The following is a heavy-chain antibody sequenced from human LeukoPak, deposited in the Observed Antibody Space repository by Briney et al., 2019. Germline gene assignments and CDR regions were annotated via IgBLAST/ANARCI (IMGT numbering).Heavy chain of an antibody. J-gene: IGHJ5*02. CDR1: GYSISSGYY. Sequence: SETLSLTCTVSGYSISSGYYWGWIRPPPGKGLEWIGSIYHSGSTYYNPSLKSRVTISVDTSKNQFSLKLSSVTAADTAVYYCARDLAAVAGNNWFDPWGQGTLVTVSS. CDR3: ARDLAAVAGNNWFDP. D-gene: IGHD6-19*01. CDR2: IYHSGST. V-gene: IGHV4-38-2*02.